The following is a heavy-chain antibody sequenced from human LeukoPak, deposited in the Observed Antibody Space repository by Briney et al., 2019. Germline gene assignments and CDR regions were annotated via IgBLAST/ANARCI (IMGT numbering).Heavy chain of an antibody. J-gene: IGHJ4*02. CDR3: ARIHDTSMGKSDY. CDR1: GYTFTAFF. V-gene: IGHV1-2*02. D-gene: IGHD5-18*01. Sequence: ASVKVSCKASGYTFTAFFMHWVRQAPGQGLEWMGWINPNSGGTNYAQKFQGRVTMTRDTSISTAYMELSRLRSDDTAVYYCARIHDTSMGKSDYWGQGTLVTVSS. CDR2: INPNSGGT.